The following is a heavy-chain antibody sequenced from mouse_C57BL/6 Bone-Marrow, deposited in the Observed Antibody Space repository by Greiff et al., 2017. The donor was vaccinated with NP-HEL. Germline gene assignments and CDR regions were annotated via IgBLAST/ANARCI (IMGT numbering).Heavy chain of an antibody. J-gene: IGHJ1*03. Sequence: EVNLVESEGGLVQPGSSMKLSCTASGFTFSDYYMAWVRQVPEKGLEWVANINYDGSSTYYLDSLKSRFIISRDNAKNILYLQMSSLKSEDTATYYCARDWDWYFDVWGTGTTVTVSS. CDR3: ARDWDWYFDV. D-gene: IGHD4-1*01. V-gene: IGHV5-16*01. CDR1: GFTFSDYY. CDR2: INYDGSST.